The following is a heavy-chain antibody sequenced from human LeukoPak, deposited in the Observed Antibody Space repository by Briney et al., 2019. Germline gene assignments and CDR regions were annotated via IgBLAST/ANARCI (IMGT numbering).Heavy chain of an antibody. V-gene: IGHV4-59*08. D-gene: IGHD1-1*01. CDR2: IYSSGST. CDR3: ARHGSRQFSFDP. CDR1: GGSINNHY. J-gene: IGHJ5*02. Sequence: SETLSLTCTVSGGSINNHYWSWIRQPPGKGLEWIGYIYSSGSTNYNPSLKSRVTISLDTSKSQFSLNLTSVTAADTAVYYCARHGSRQFSFDPWGQGTLVTVSS.